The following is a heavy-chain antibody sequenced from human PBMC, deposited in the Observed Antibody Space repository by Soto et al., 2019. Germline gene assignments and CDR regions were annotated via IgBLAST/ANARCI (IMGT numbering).Heavy chain of an antibody. V-gene: IGHV4-59*12. CDR2: ISHTGPT. D-gene: IGHD2-2*01. CDR1: GGSISSYY. J-gene: IGHJ4*02. Sequence: SETLSLTCTVSGGSISSYYWSWVRLPPGKGLEWIGEISHTGPTNYNPSLKSRVTMSVDKPKNQFSLNLTSVTAADTAVYYCARVISSRDEYFDYWGQGAVVTVSS. CDR3: ARVISSRDEYFDY.